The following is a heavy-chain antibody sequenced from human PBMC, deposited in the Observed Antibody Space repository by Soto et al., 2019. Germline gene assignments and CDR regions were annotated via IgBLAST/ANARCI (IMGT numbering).Heavy chain of an antibody. CDR1: GYTFSTIG. J-gene: IGHJ4*02. D-gene: IGHD3-10*01. CDR3: ARDLDPSGSYYTNY. V-gene: IGHV1-18*01. Sequence: QVQLVQSGAEVKKPGASATVSCKTSGYTFSTIGITWVRQAPGQGLEWMGWISPHKGDTYYAQRLQGRVTMTTDTSTSTAYMELRGLRSDDTAVYFCARDLDPSGSYYTNYWGQGTLVTVSS. CDR2: ISPHKGDT.